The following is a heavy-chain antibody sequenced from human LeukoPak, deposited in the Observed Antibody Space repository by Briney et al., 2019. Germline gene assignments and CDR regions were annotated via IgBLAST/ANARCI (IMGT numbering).Heavy chain of an antibody. J-gene: IGHJ6*02. CDR3: ARYYDSSGYYYYYYYSMDV. V-gene: IGHV3-48*02. D-gene: IGHD3-22*01. CDR1: GFTFSSYS. CDR2: ISSSSSTI. Sequence: GGSLRLSCAASGFTFSSYSMNWVRQAPGKGLEWVSYISSSSSTIYYADSVKGRFTISRDNAKNSLYLQMNSLRDEDTAVYYCARYYDSSGYYYYYYYSMDVWGQGTTVTVSS.